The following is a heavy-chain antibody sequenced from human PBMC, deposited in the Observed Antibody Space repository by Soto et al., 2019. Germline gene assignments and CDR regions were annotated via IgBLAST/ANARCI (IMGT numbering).Heavy chain of an antibody. J-gene: IGHJ6*03. Sequence: GGSLRLSCAASGFTVSSNYMSWVRQAPGKGLEWVSVIYSGGSTYYADSVKGRFTISRDNSKNTLYLQMNSLGAEDTAVYYCAVYGRYCGGDCSPVNYYYYYMDVWGKGTTVTVSS. CDR1: GFTVSSNY. D-gene: IGHD2-21*01. CDR2: IYSGGST. V-gene: IGHV3-66*01. CDR3: AVYGRYCGGDCSPVNYYYYYMDV.